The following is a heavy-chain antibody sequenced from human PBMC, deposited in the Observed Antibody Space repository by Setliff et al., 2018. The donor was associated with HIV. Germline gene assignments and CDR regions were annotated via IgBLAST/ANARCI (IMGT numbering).Heavy chain of an antibody. CDR3: AKAIYGVVMDCFDS. J-gene: IGHJ4*02. D-gene: IGHD3-3*01. CDR1: GFGFPNYA. CDR2: VSVSGGST. V-gene: IGHV3-23*01. Sequence: GGSLRLSCVASGFGFPNYAMGWVRQAPGKGLEWVSSVSVSGGSTYYAEAVKGRFTISRENSKNTVFLEMSSLRAEDTAAYFCAKAIYGVVMDCFDSWGRGTLVTVSS.